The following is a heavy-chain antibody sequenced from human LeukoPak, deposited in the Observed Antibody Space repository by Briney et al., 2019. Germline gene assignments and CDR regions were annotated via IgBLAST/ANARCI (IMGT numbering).Heavy chain of an antibody. CDR1: GFTFSSYS. Sequence: GGSLRLSCAASGFTFSSYSMNWVRQAPGKGLEWVSSISSSSSYIYYADSVKGRFTISRDNSKNTLYLQMNSLRAEDTAVYYCARDLSPTYYYGSGSYYGYWGQGTLVTVSS. J-gene: IGHJ4*02. V-gene: IGHV3-21*01. D-gene: IGHD3-10*01. CDR3: ARDLSPTYYYGSGSYYGY. CDR2: ISSSSSYI.